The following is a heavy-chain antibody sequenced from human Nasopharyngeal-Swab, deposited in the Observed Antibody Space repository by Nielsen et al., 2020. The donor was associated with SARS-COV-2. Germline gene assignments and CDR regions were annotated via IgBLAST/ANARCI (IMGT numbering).Heavy chain of an antibody. CDR2: IGTAGDT. Sequence: GESLKISCAASGFTFSSYDMHWVRQATGKGLEWVSAIGTAGDTYYPGSVKGRFPISRENAKNSLYLQMNSLRAGDTAVYYCARDRWTLGMDVWGQGTTVTVSS. V-gene: IGHV3-13*01. CDR3: ARDRWTLGMDV. CDR1: GFTFSSYD. J-gene: IGHJ6*02. D-gene: IGHD7-27*01.